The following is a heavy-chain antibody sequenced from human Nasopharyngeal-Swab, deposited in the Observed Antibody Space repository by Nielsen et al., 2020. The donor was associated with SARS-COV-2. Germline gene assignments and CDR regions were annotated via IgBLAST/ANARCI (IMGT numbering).Heavy chain of an antibody. CDR2: IYYSGST. CDR1: GGSISSSSYY. D-gene: IGHD6-19*01. J-gene: IGHJ4*02. Sequence: SETLSLTCTVSGGSISSSSYYWGWIRQPPGKGLEWIGSIYYSGSTYYNPSLKSRVTISVDTSKNQFSLKLSSVTAADTAVYYCARHYAGAVGIDYWGQGTLVTVSS. CDR3: ARHYAGAVGIDY. V-gene: IGHV4-39*01.